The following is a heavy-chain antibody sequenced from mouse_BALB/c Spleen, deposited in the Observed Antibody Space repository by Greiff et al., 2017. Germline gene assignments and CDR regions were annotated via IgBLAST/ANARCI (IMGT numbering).Heavy chain of an antibody. Sequence: EVQRVESGGGLVQPGGSLRLSCATSGFTFTAYYMSWVRQPPGKALEWLGFLRNKANGYTTEYSASVKGRFTISRDNSQSILYLHMNTLRAEDSATYDCARVYYGNFAYWGQGTLVTVSA. CDR2: LRNKANGYTT. V-gene: IGHV7-3*02. CDR3: ARVYYGNFAY. CDR1: GFTFTAYY. D-gene: IGHD2-1*01. J-gene: IGHJ3*01.